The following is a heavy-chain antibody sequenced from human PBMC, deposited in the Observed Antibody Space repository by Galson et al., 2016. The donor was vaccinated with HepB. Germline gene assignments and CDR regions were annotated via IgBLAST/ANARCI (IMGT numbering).Heavy chain of an antibody. Sequence: SQRLSCADSGFTFSSYAMHWVRQAPGKGLEWVAVISYDGSNKYYADSVKGRFTISSDNSKNTPYLQMNSLRAEDTAVYYCARDQNRHYSSGWGYYYYGLDVWGQGTTVTVSS. D-gene: IGHD6-19*01. CDR2: ISYDGSNK. CDR3: ARDQNRHYSSGWGYYYYGLDV. V-gene: IGHV3-30*04. CDR1: GFTFSSYA. J-gene: IGHJ6*02.